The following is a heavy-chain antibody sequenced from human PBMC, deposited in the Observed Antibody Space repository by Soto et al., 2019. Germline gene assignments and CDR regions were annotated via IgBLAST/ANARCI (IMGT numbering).Heavy chain of an antibody. J-gene: IGHJ6*02. CDR1: GGTFSSYA. CDR3: ARLAALLFYYGMDV. CDR2: IIPIFGTA. Sequence: QVQLVQSGAEVKKPGSSVKVSCKASGGTFSSYAISWVRQAPGQGLEWMGGIIPIFGTANYAQKFQGRVTITADDSTSTAYMELSSLRSEDTAVYYFARLAALLFYYGMDVWGQGTTVTVSS. D-gene: IGHD3-10*01. V-gene: IGHV1-69*01.